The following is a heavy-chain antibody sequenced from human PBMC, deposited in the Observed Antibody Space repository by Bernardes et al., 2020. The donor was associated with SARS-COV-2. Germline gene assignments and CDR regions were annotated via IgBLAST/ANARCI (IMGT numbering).Heavy chain of an antibody. D-gene: IGHD5-18*01. CDR2: INADGTTP. V-gene: IGHV3-74*01. CDR3: AKCIQGSYAMDV. Sequence: GSLRLSCAASGFTFSDFWMHWVRQGPGKGLVWVSRINADGTTPRYADSVRGRFTISRDNAKNTLYLQMNNLRSEDTAVYYCAKCIQGSYAMDVWGQGTTVTVSS. CDR1: GFTFSDFW. J-gene: IGHJ6*02.